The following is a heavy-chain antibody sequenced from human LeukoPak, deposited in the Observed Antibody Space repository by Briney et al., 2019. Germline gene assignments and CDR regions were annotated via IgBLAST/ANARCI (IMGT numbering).Heavy chain of an antibody. Sequence: SQTMSLTCTVSGGSISSGSYYWSWIPQPAGKGLEWIGRIYTSGNTNYNPSLKSRVTISVATSKNQFSLKLSSVTAADTAVYYCARGTGIAAAGKNWFDPWGQGTLVTVSS. J-gene: IGHJ5*02. CDR1: GGSISSGSYY. CDR2: IYTSGNT. V-gene: IGHV4-61*02. CDR3: ARGTGIAAAGKNWFDP. D-gene: IGHD6-13*01.